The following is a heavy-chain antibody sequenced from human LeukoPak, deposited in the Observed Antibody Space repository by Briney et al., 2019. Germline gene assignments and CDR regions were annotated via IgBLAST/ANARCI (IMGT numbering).Heavy chain of an antibody. J-gene: IGHJ4*02. CDR3: ARDHTEYYYDSSVGYFDY. V-gene: IGHV1-69*13. D-gene: IGHD3-22*01. Sequence: GASVKVSCKASGGTFSSYAISWVRQAPGQGLEWMGGIIPIFGTANYAQKFQGRVTLTADVSTSTAYMELSSLRSEDTAVYYCARDHTEYYYDSSVGYFDYWGQGTLVTVSS. CDR2: IIPIFGTA. CDR1: GGTFSSYA.